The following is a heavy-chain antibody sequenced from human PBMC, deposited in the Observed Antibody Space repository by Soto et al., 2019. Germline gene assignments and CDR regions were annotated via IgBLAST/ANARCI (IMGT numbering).Heavy chain of an antibody. D-gene: IGHD3-10*01. CDR3: ARSLLGVRGYGTFDY. V-gene: IGHV4-39*01. CDR2: IYYSGST. CDR1: GGSISSSSYY. J-gene: IGHJ4*02. Sequence: QLQLQESGPGLVKPSETLSLTCTVSGGSISSSSYYWGWIRQPPGKGLEWIGSIYYSGSTYYNPSLKSRVTISVDTSKNQFSLKLSSVTAADTAVYYCARSLLGVRGYGTFDYWGQGTLVTVSS.